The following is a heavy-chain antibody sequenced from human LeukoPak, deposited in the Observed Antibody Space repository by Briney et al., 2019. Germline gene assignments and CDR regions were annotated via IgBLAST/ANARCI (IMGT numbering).Heavy chain of an antibody. Sequence: GGSLRLSCTASGFTFGDYAMSWVRQAPGKGLEWVGFIRSKAYGGTTEYAASVKGRFTISRDDSKSIAYLQMNSLKTEDTAVYYCTRVFEYYYDSSGPGYYFDYWGQGTQVTVSS. J-gene: IGHJ4*02. CDR2: IRSKAYGGTT. V-gene: IGHV3-49*04. CDR1: GFTFGDYA. CDR3: TRVFEYYYDSSGPGYYFDY. D-gene: IGHD3-22*01.